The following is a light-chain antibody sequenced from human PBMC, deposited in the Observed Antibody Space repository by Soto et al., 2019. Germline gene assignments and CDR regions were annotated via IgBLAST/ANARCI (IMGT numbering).Light chain of an antibody. CDR2: GNS. CDR3: QSYDSSLGDLWV. J-gene: IGLJ3*02. CDR1: NSNIGTYT. V-gene: IGLV1-40*01. Sequence: QAVVTQPPSASGTPGQRVIISCSGSNSNIGTYTVNWYQQLPGTAPKLLIYGNSNRPSGVPDRFSGSKSGTSASLAITGLQAEDEADYYCQSYDSSLGDLWVFGGGTKLTVL.